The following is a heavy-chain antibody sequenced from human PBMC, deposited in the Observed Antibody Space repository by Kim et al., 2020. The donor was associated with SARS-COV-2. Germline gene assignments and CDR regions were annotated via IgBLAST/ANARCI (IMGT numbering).Heavy chain of an antibody. CDR1: GGSFSGYY. V-gene: IGHV4-34*01. CDR2: INHSGST. CDR3: ARTSITMVRGVIITRYGMDV. J-gene: IGHJ6*02. D-gene: IGHD3-10*01. Sequence: SETLSLTCAVYGGSFSGYYWSWIRQPPGKGLEWIGEINHSGSTNYNPSLKSRVTISVDTSKNQFSLKLSSVTAADTAVYYCARTSITMVRGVIITRYGMDVWGQGTTVTVSS.